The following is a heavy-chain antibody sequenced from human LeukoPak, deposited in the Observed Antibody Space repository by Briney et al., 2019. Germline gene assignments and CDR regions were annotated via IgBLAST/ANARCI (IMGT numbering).Heavy chain of an antibody. CDR1: GGSISSYY. CDR2: IYYSGST. J-gene: IGHJ5*02. D-gene: IGHD6-13*01. Sequence: SETLSLTCTVSGGSISSYYWSCIRQPPGKGLEWIGYIYYSGSTNYNPSLKSRVTISVDTSKNQFSLKLSSVTAADTAVYYCARAGVAAAGTWFDPWGQGTLVTVSS. CDR3: ARAGVAAAGTWFDP. V-gene: IGHV4-59*01.